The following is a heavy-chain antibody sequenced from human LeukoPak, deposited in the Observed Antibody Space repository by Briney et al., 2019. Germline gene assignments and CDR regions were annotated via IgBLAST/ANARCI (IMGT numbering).Heavy chain of an antibody. D-gene: IGHD6-13*01. CDR2: ISYDGSNK. CDR1: GFTFSSYA. J-gene: IGHJ4*02. CDR3: ARGLVGSSSWYLLDY. Sequence: GRSLRLSCAASGFTFSSYAMRWVRQAPGKGLEWVAVISYDGSNKYYADSVKGRFTISRDNSKNTLYLQMNSLRAEDTAVYYCARGLVGSSSWYLLDYWGQGTLVTVSS. V-gene: IGHV3-30-3*01.